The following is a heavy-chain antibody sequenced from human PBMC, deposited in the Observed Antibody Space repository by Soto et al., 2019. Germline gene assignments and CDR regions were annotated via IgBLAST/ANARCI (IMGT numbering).Heavy chain of an antibody. CDR2: VYWDDDK. D-gene: IGHD2-15*01. Sequence: QITLNESGPALVKPTQTLTLTCTFSGFSLNTRDVGVGWIRQPPGKALEWLGVVYWDDDKTYSPSLKSRLTISKDTPKHQMALRMTKMEPVNTPTYYCNHCRGVVARSWGQGTLVTVSS. CDR3: NHCRGVVARS. CDR1: GFSLNTRDVG. V-gene: IGHV2-5*02. J-gene: IGHJ5*02.